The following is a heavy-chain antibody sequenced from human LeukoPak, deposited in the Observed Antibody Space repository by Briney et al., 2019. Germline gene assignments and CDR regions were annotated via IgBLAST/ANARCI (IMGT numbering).Heavy chain of an antibody. J-gene: IGHJ4*02. D-gene: IGHD5-12*01. CDR1: GYTFSSYY. CDR3: ARWLPTNYFDY. Sequence: GASVKVSCKASGYTFSSYYMYWVRQAPGQGLEWMGWINPNNDDTNSAPKFQGRVSMTWDTSISTAYMQLNTLTSDDTAVYYCARWLPTNYFDYWGQGTLVTVSS. CDR2: INPNNDDT. V-gene: IGHV1-2*02.